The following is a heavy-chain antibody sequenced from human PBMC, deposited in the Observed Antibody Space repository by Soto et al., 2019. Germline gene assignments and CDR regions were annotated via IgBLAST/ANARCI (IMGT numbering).Heavy chain of an antibody. CDR2: ISAYNGNT. D-gene: IGHD3-3*01. V-gene: IGHV1-18*01. CDR3: ARETKYYDFWSGPRAFDI. CDR1: GYTFTSYG. J-gene: IGHJ3*02. Sequence: VKVSCKASGYTFTSYGISWVRQAPGQGLEWMGWISAYNGNTNYAQKLQGRVTMTTDTSTSTAYMELRSLRSDDTAVYYCARETKYYDFWSGPRAFDIWGQGTMVTVSS.